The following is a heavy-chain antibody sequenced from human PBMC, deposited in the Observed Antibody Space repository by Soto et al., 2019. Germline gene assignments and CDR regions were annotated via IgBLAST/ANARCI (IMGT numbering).Heavy chain of an antibody. CDR1: GFSLSNYW. J-gene: IGHJ3*02. D-gene: IGHD5-18*01. Sequence: EVQLVESGGGLVRPGASLRLTCVASGFSLSNYWMTWVRQVLGKGLEWVANVKRDESRKSYLDSVRGRFTVSRDNARNSLYLQMNSLRAEDTALYYCARDVSPGDSTLYLDAFDIWGQGTMVTVSS. V-gene: IGHV3-7*05. CDR2: VKRDESRK. CDR3: ARDVSPGDSTLYLDAFDI.